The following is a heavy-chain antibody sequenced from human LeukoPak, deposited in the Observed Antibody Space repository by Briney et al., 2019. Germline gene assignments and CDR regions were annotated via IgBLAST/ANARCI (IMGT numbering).Heavy chain of an antibody. J-gene: IGHJ4*02. CDR3: ATASRSGPKAY. D-gene: IGHD6-19*01. V-gene: IGHV3-7*05. CDR2: IKQDGSEK. Sequence: GESLRLSCAVFEFSFSNYWMSWVRQAPGRGLEWVAIIKQDGSEKYYVDSVKGRFTISRDNAQNSLYLQMSSLRAEDTAVYYCATASRSGPKAYWGQGTLVTVSS. CDR1: EFSFSNYW.